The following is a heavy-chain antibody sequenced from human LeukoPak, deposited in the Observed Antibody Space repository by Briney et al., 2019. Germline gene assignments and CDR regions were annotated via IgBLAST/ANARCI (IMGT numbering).Heavy chain of an antibody. CDR3: ARALSNRPYYDFWSGYRYFDY. J-gene: IGHJ4*02. Sequence: SQTLSLTCAVYGGSFSGYYWSWIRQPAGKGLEWIGEINHSGSTNYNPSLKSRVTISVDTSKNQFSLKLSSVTAADTAVYYCARALSNRPYYDFWSGYRYFDYWGQGTLVTVSS. V-gene: IGHV4-34*01. CDR1: GGSFSGYY. CDR2: INHSGST. D-gene: IGHD3-3*01.